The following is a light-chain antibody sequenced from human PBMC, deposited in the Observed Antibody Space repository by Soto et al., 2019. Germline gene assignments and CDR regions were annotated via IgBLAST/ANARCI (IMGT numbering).Light chain of an antibody. CDR3: MQPLQTLIT. Sequence: EIVLTQSPLSLSVSHGEPASISCRSSQSLTHSSGYNYLDWYLLKPGQPPQLLIYLGSNRGSGVPDRFSGSGSGTDYTLTISRVETDDAGVYFCMQPLQTLITCGQGTRLEIQ. CDR1: QSLTHSSGYNY. V-gene: IGKV2-28*01. CDR2: LGS. J-gene: IGKJ5*01.